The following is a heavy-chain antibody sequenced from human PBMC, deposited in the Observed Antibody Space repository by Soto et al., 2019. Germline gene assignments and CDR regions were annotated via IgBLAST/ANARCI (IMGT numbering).Heavy chain of an antibody. CDR2: ISYDGSNK. D-gene: IGHD6-13*01. CDR1: GFTFSSYA. CDR3: AREGSSSWYGVLLDY. J-gene: IGHJ4*02. V-gene: IGHV3-30-3*01. Sequence: GGSLRLSCAASGFTFSSYAMHWVRQAPGKGLEWVAVISYDGSNKYYADSVKGRFTISRDNSKNTLYLQMNSLRAEDTAVYYCAREGSSSWYGVLLDYWGQGPLVTVSS.